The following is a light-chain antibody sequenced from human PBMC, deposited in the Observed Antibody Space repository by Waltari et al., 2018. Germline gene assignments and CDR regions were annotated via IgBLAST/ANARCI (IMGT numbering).Light chain of an antibody. CDR3: QQRSIWPPLT. CDR1: QSVSIY. CDR2: DAS. Sequence: EVVLTQSPATLSLSPGERATLSCRASQSVSIYLAWYQQKPGQAPRLLIYDASNRATGSPARFSGSGSGTDFTLTINSLEPEDFAVYYCQQRSIWPPLTFGGGTKVEIK. V-gene: IGKV3-11*01. J-gene: IGKJ4*01.